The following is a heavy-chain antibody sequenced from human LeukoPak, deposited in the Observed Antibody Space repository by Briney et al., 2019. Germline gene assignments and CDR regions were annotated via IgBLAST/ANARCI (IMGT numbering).Heavy chain of an antibody. J-gene: IGHJ4*02. V-gene: IGHV1-18*01. CDR1: GYTFTING. Sequence: ASVKVSCKASGYTFTINGISWVRQAPGRGLEWMGWISANSGDTIYAEKFHGRVTLTRDTSTGTAYMELNSLTYDDTAVYYCARDRWYAFDYWGQGTLVNVSS. CDR2: ISANSGDT. CDR3: ARDRWYAFDY. D-gene: IGHD6-13*01.